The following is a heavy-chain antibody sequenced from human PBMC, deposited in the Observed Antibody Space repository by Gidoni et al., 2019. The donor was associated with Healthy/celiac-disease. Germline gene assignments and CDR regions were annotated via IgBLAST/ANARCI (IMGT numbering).Heavy chain of an antibody. V-gene: IGHV3-21*01. CDR2: ISSSSSYI. Sequence: EVQLLESGGGLVTPGGSLSLSCAASGFTFGSYSMNWVRQAPGKGLEWVSSISSSSSYIYYADSVKGRFTISRDNAKNSLYLQMNSLRAEDTAVYYCARYYYGSAGGYYFDYWGQGTLVTVSS. CDR1: GFTFGSYS. J-gene: IGHJ4*02. CDR3: ARYYYGSAGGYYFDY. D-gene: IGHD3-10*01.